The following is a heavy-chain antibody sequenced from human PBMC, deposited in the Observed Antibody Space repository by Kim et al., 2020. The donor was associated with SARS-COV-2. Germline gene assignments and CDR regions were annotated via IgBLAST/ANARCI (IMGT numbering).Heavy chain of an antibody. CDR3: ARAHEGRYFEAVYFDY. V-gene: IGHV4-59*13. J-gene: IGHJ4*02. CDR2: IYYSGST. Sequence: SETLSLTCTVSGGSISSYYWSWIRQPPGKGLEWIGYIYYSGSTNYNPSLKSRVTISVDTSKNQFSLKLSSVTAADTAVYYCARAHEGRYFEAVYFDYWGQGTLVTVSS. CDR1: GGSISSYY. D-gene: IGHD3-9*01.